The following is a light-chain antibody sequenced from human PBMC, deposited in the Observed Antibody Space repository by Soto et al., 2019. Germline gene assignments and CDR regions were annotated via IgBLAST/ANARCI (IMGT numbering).Light chain of an antibody. CDR3: CSYAASSTYV. Sequence: QSALTQPASVSGTPGQSATVFFTGTSSDMVSYDLVSWYQQQPGKAPNLIICEGSKRLSWASNRFSGSKSGNTASLTISGLPAEDEADYYCCSYAASSTYVFGTGSKVTVL. J-gene: IGLJ1*01. V-gene: IGLV2-23*01. CDR2: EGS. CDR1: SSDMVSYDL.